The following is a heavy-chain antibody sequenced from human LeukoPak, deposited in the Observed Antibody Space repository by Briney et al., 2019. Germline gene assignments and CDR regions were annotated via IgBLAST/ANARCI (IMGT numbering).Heavy chain of an antibody. CDR1: GGPISSSDYY. Sequence: PSETLSLTCSVSGGPISSSDYYWGWIRQPPGKGLEWIGRISYTGNTYYTPSLKCRVTISVDTSNNLFSLRLSSVTAGDTAVYYCARLTHSYYVDSSAYYPYYYMDVWGKGTTVTVSS. CDR3: ARLTHSYYVDSSAYYPYYYMDV. CDR2: ISYTGNT. V-gene: IGHV4-39*02. D-gene: IGHD3-22*01. J-gene: IGHJ6*03.